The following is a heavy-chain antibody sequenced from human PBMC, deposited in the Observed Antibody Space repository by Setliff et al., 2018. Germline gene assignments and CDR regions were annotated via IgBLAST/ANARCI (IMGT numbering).Heavy chain of an antibody. CDR3: AREGATVDF. D-gene: IGHD5-12*01. CDR2: ISRSGGNT. V-gene: IGHV3-23*01. J-gene: IGHJ4*02. Sequence: PGGSLRLSCAGSGFTFSSYAMSWVRQAPGKGLEWVSGISRSGGNTYFAASVKGRFIISRDNSRNTVYLQMNSLRVEDTAVYFCAREGATVDFWGQGTLVTVSS. CDR1: GFTFSSYA.